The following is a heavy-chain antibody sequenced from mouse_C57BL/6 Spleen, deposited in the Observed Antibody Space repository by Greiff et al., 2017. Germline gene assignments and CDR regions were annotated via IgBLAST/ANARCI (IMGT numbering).Heavy chain of an antibody. CDR2: IYPRSGNT. Sequence: QVQLQQSGAELARPGASVKLSCKASGYTFTSYGISWMKQRTGQGLEWIGEIYPRSGNTYYNEKFKGKATLTADKSSSTAYMELRSLTSEDSAVYFCARWIYDYDREGAMDYWGQGTSVTVSS. V-gene: IGHV1-81*01. CDR3: ARWIYDYDREGAMDY. CDR1: GYTFTSYG. D-gene: IGHD2-4*01. J-gene: IGHJ4*01.